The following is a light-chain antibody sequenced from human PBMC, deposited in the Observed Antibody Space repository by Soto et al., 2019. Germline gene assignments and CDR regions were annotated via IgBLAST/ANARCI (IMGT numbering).Light chain of an antibody. CDR1: QSISNY. CDR2: GAS. V-gene: IGKV1-39*01. J-gene: IGKJ2*01. Sequence: DILVTQSPSSLSASVGDRVTITCRASQSISNYLNWYQQKPGKAPKLLIYGASTLQSGVPSRFSGSGSGTDFTLTIISLQPEDFATYYCQQGYGSPRTFGQGTKVEI. CDR3: QQGYGSPRT.